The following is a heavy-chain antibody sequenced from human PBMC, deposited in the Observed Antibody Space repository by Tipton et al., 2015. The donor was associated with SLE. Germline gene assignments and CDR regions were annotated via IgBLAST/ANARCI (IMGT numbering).Heavy chain of an antibody. CDR2: IYTSGST. Sequence: TLSLTCTVSGGSISSYYWSWIRQPAGKGLEWIGRIYTSGSTNYNPSLKSRVTMSVDTSKNQFSLKLSAVTAADKAVDYCARGDYYGSGRPGHGLDVWGPGTTVTVSS. D-gene: IGHD3-10*01. CDR3: ARGDYYGSGRPGHGLDV. V-gene: IGHV4-4*07. J-gene: IGHJ6*02. CDR1: GGSISSYY.